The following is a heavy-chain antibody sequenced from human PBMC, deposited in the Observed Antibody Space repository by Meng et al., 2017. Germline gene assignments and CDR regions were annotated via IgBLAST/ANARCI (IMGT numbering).Heavy chain of an antibody. J-gene: IGHJ5*02. CDR1: GYTFTSYG. CDR3: ARDLRYYYDSSGSNWFDP. CDR2: ISAYNGNT. V-gene: IGHV1-18*01. Sequence: ASVKVSCKASGYTFTSYGISWVRQAPGQGLEWMGWISAYNGNTNYAQKLQGRVTMTTDTSTSTAYMELRSLRSDDAAVYYCARDLRYYYDSSGSNWFDPWGQGTLVTVSS. D-gene: IGHD3-22*01.